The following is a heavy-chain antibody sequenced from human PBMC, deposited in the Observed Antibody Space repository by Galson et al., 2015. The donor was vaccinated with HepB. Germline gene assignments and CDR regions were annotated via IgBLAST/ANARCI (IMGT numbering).Heavy chain of an antibody. CDR3: ARGAFVAVVGGTQNNWFGP. J-gene: IGHJ5*02. CDR2: FNPYNRDT. CDR1: GYAFSSYS. Sequence: SVKVSCKASGYAFSSYSITWVRQAPGQGLEWVGWFNPYNRDTNFARKFQGRVTMTTDTFTSTAYMELTSLRPDATAVYYCARGAFVAVVGGTQNNWFGPWGQGTLVTVSS. V-gene: IGHV1-18*01. D-gene: IGHD2-15*01.